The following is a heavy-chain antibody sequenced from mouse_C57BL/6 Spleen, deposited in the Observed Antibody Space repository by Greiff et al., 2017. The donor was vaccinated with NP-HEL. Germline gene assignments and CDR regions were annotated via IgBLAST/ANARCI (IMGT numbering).Heavy chain of an antibody. J-gene: IGHJ3*01. CDR3: ARAGLRPWFAY. D-gene: IGHD2-4*01. V-gene: IGHV5-12*01. Sequence: EVKVEESGGGLVQPGGSLKLSCAASGFTFSDYYMYWVRQTPEKRLEWVAYISNGGGSTYYPDTVKGRFTISRDNAKNTLYLQMSRLKSEDTAMYYCARAGLRPWFAYWGQGTLVTVSA. CDR1: GFTFSDYY. CDR2: ISNGGGST.